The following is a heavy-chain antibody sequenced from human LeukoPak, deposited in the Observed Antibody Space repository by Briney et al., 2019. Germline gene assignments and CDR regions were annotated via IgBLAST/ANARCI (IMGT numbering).Heavy chain of an antibody. Sequence: GGSLRLSCAASGFTVGTNSMSWVRQAPGKGLEWVSSISSNSLHIFYADSVRGRFTISRGNAKNSLYLQMNNLRAEDTAVYYCVGPDSQFDCWGQGTLVTVSS. CDR2: ISSNSLHI. D-gene: IGHD3-10*01. CDR1: GFTVGTNS. J-gene: IGHJ4*02. V-gene: IGHV3-21*01. CDR3: VGPDSQFDC.